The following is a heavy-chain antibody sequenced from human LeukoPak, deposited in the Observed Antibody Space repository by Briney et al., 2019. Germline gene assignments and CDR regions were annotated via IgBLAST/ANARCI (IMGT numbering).Heavy chain of an antibody. Sequence: SETLSLTCAVYGGSFSGYYWSWIRQPPGKGLEWIGEINHRGSTNYNPSLKSRVTISVDTSKKQFSLKLSSVTAADTAVYYCVTYYFDSSGPKKNYWGQGTLVTVSS. CDR2: INHRGST. CDR1: GGSFSGYY. D-gene: IGHD3-22*01. J-gene: IGHJ4*02. CDR3: VTYYFDSSGPKKNY. V-gene: IGHV4-34*01.